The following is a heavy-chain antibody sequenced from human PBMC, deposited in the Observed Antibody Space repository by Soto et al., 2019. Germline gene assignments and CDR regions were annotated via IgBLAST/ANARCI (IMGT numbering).Heavy chain of an antibody. Sequence: GGSLRLSCTASGFTFGDYAMSWFRQAPGKGLEWVGFIRSKAYGGTTEYAASVKGRFTISRDDSKSIAYLQMNSLKTEDTAVYYCTRSSPYYDFWSGQNNPDAFDIRGQGTMVTVSS. CDR3: TRSSPYYDFWSGQNNPDAFDI. V-gene: IGHV3-49*03. J-gene: IGHJ3*02. CDR2: IRSKAYGGTT. D-gene: IGHD3-3*01. CDR1: GFTFGDYA.